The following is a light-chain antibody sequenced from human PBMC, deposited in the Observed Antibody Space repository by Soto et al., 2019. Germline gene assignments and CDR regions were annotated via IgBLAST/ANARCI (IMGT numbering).Light chain of an antibody. CDR3: QQYNTWLWT. V-gene: IGKV3-15*01. Sequence: EVVMTQSPATLSVSPGERVTLSCRASQSINAHLAWYQQKPGQAPRLLIHGASTRAPGIPARFSGSGFGTGFILTISSLQSEDFAVYYCQQYNTWLWTFGQGTKVEIQ. CDR2: GAS. J-gene: IGKJ1*01. CDR1: QSINAH.